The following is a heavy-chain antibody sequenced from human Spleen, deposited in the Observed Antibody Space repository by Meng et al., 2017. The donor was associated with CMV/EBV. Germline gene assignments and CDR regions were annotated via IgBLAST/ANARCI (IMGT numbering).Heavy chain of an antibody. CDR1: GFTFNNFA. D-gene: IGHD5-18*01. CDR2: LSVTGGST. J-gene: IGHJ3*02. CDR3: ARETARAFDI. Sequence: GESLKISCAASGFTFNNFAMIWVRQAPGKGLEWVSGLSVTGGSTYYADSVKGRFTISRDNSKNTVYLQMNSLREDDTAVYHCARETARAFDIWGQGTMVTVSS. V-gene: IGHV3-23*01.